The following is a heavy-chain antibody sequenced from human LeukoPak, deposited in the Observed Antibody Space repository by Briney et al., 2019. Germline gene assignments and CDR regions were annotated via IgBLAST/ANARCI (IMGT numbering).Heavy chain of an antibody. Sequence: SETLSLTCTVSGGSICSSSYYWGWIRQPPGKGLEWIGSIYYSGSTYYNPSLESRVTISVDTSKNQLSLKLSSVTAADTAVYYCASARTSSRSWFTFDYWGQGILVTVSS. CDR2: IYYSGST. J-gene: IGHJ4*02. V-gene: IGHV4-39*01. CDR1: GGSICSSSYY. CDR3: ASARTSSRSWFTFDY. D-gene: IGHD6-13*01.